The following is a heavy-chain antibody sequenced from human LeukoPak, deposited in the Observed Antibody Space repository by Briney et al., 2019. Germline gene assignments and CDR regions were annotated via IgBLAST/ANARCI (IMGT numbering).Heavy chain of an antibody. Sequence: PSETLSLTCAVYGGSFSGYYWSWIRQPPGKGLEWIGEINHSGSTNYNPPLKSRVTISVDTSKNQFSLKLSSVTAADTAVYYCARGGGIVGATAWGQGTLVTVSS. CDR3: ARGGGIVGATA. V-gene: IGHV4-34*01. J-gene: IGHJ5*02. CDR1: GGSFSGYY. CDR2: INHSGST. D-gene: IGHD1-26*01.